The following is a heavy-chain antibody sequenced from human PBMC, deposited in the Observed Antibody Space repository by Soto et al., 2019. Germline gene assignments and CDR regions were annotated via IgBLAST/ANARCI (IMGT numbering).Heavy chain of an antibody. CDR2: IVVGSGNT. CDR3: AAVKLGEYYYYGMDV. Sequence: ASVKVSCKASGFTFTSSAVQWVRQARGQRLEWIGWIVVGSGNTNYAQKFQERVTITRDMSKSTAYMELSSLRSEDTAVYYCAAVKLGEYYYYGMDVWGQGTTVTVSS. V-gene: IGHV1-58*01. CDR1: GFTFTSSA. D-gene: IGHD7-27*01. J-gene: IGHJ6*02.